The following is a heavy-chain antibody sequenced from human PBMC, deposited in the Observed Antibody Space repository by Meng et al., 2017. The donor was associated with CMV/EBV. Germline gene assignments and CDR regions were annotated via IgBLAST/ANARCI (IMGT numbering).Heavy chain of an antibody. J-gene: IGHJ4*02. Sequence: QVQLRESGPGLVKPSQTLSLTCTVSGGAISSGDHYWSWLRQRPGKGLECIGYIYYSGTTHYNPSLKGRLTISLDTSKNHFSLELTSVTAADTAVYYCARVEDLGLTDGYYLRHWGQGTLVTVSS. CDR1: GGAISSGDHY. V-gene: IGHV4-30-4*01. CDR3: ARVEDLGLTDGYYLRH. CDR2: IYYSGTT. D-gene: IGHD4-17*01.